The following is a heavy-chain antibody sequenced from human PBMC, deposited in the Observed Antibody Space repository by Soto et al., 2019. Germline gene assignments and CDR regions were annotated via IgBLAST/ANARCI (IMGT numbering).Heavy chain of an antibody. CDR1: GFTFSSYA. V-gene: IGHV3-30-3*01. CDR3: ARDGRYSSSWYYYGMDV. D-gene: IGHD6-13*01. J-gene: IGHJ6*02. CDR2: ISYDGSNK. Sequence: PGGSLRLSCAASGFTFSSYAMHWVRQAPGKGLEWVAVISYDGSNKYYADSVKGRFTISRDNSKNTLYLQMNSLRAEDTAVYYCARDGRYSSSWYYYGMDVWGQGTTVTVYS.